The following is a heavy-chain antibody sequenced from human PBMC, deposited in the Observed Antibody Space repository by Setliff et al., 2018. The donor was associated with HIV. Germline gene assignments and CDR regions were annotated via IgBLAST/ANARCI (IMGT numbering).Heavy chain of an antibody. D-gene: IGHD3-16*01. Sequence: VKVSCKVSGYIFPDYYIQWVRQAPGKGLEWMGLIDPDRGDTVYAEKFQGRVTITADRSIDTAYMTLSSLTSDDTAMYFCAWGTQRPIDSWGQGTLVTVSS. CDR3: AWGTQRPIDS. CDR2: IDPDRGDT. J-gene: IGHJ4*02. V-gene: IGHV1-69-2*01. CDR1: GYIFPDYY.